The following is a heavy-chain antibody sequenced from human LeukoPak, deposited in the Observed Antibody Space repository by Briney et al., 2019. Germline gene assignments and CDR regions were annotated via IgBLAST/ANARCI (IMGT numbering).Heavy chain of an antibody. V-gene: IGHV1-18*04. Sequence: ASVKVSCKASGYTFTSYGISWVRQAPGQGLEWMGWISAYNGNTNYAQKLQGRVTMTTDTSTSTACMELRSLRSDDTAVYYCARDWGPYCGGDCSFDYWGQGTLVTVSS. D-gene: IGHD2-21*02. CDR1: GYTFTSYG. CDR3: ARDWGPYCGGDCSFDY. CDR2: ISAYNGNT. J-gene: IGHJ4*02.